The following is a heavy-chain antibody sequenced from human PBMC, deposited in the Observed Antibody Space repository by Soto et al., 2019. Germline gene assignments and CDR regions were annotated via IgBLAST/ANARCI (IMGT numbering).Heavy chain of an antibody. CDR2: SSATGAGT. CDR1: GFTFSSYG. Sequence: EVQLLESGGGLVQPGGSLRISCAASGFTFSSYGMTWVRQAPGKGLEWGSFSSATGAGTYYADPVKGRFTMSRDNSKNTLYLQMTSLRADDTAVYYCAKDRRAGGNYGFYSDFWGQGALVIVSS. D-gene: IGHD1-7*01. J-gene: IGHJ4*02. V-gene: IGHV3-23*01. CDR3: AKDRRAGGNYGFYSDF.